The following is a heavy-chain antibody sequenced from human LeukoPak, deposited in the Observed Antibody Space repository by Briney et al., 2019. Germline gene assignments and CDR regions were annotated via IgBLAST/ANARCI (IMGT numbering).Heavy chain of an antibody. CDR1: GFTFSSYA. CDR3: AGPAGGSATPYYFDY. CDR2: ISYDGSNK. V-gene: IGHV3-30*04. Sequence: PGGSLRLSCAASGFTFSSYAMHWVRQAPGKGLEWVAVISYDGSNKCYADSVRGRFTISRDNSKNTLFLQMSSLRAEDTAVYYCAGPAGGSATPYYFDYWGQGTLVTVSS. J-gene: IGHJ4*02. D-gene: IGHD2-15*01.